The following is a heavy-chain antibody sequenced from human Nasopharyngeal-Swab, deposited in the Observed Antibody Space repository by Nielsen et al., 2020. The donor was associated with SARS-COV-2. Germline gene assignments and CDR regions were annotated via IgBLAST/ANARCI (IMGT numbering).Heavy chain of an antibody. J-gene: IGHJ5*02. CDR1: GFTFSSYA. D-gene: IGHD2-15*01. CDR3: ARERVAWIVVVVAGREFDP. CDR2: ISYDGSNK. V-gene: IGHV3-30-3*01. Sequence: GWYLQISWAASGFTFSSYAMHWVRQAPGKVLEWVAVISYDGSNKYYADSVKGRFTISRDNSKNTLYLQMNSLRAEDTAVYYCARERVAWIVVVVAGREFDPWGQGTLVTVSS.